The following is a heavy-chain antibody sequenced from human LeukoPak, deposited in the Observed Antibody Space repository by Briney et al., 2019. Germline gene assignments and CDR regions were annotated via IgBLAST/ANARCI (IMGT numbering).Heavy chain of an antibody. Sequence: SETLSLTCAVYGGAFSGYYWSWIRQPPGKGLEWIGEINHSGSTNYDPSLKSRVTMSVDMSKSQFSLNLSSVTAADTAVYYRAREACSGGSCYPDYWGQGTLVTVSS. CDR2: INHSGST. D-gene: IGHD2-15*01. J-gene: IGHJ4*02. V-gene: IGHV4-34*01. CDR3: AREACSGGSCYPDY. CDR1: GGAFSGYY.